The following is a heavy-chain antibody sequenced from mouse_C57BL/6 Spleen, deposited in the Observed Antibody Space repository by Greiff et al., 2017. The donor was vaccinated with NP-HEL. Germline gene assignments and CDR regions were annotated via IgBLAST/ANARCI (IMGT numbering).Heavy chain of an antibody. CDR2: ISSGGDYI. J-gene: IGHJ4*01. CDR3: TRDLYYYGSSYSYYAMDY. Sequence: DVMLVESGEGLVKPGGSLKLSCAASGFTFSSYAMSWVRQTPEKRLEWVAYISSGGDYIYYADTVKGRFTISRDNARNTLYLQMSSLKSEDTAMYYCTRDLYYYGSSYSYYAMDYWGQGTSVTVSS. CDR1: GFTFSSYA. D-gene: IGHD1-1*01. V-gene: IGHV5-9-1*02.